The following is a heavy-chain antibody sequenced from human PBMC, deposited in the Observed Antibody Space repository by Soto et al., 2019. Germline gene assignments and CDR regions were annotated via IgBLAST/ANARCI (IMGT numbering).Heavy chain of an antibody. CDR2: ISYDGSNK. J-gene: IGHJ4*02. D-gene: IGHD1-26*01. V-gene: IGHV3-30-3*01. Sequence: QVQLVESGGGVVQPGRSLRLSCAASGFTFSSYAMHWVRQAPGKGLEWVAVISYDGSNKYYADSVKGRFTISRDNSKNTLYLQMNSLRAEDTAVYYCASAQDIVGAYFDYWGQGTLVTVSS. CDR3: ASAQDIVGAYFDY. CDR1: GFTFSSYA.